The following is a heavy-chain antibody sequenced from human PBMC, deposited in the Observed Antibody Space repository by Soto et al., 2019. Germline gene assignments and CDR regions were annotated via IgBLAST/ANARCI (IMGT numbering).Heavy chain of an antibody. CDR1: GFTFTRYS. V-gene: IGHV3-53*01. D-gene: IGHD6-6*01. CDR2: IYSGGST. J-gene: IGHJ4*02. Sequence: GGSLRLSCAASGFTFTRYSMNWVRQAPGKGLEWVSVIYSGGSTYYADSVKGRFTISRDNSKNTLYLQMNSLRAEDTAVYYCARAQLAFIDYWGQGTLVTVSS. CDR3: ARAQLAFIDY.